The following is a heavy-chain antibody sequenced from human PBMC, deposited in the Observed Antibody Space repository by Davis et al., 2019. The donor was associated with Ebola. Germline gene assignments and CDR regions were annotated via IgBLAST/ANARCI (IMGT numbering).Heavy chain of an antibody. D-gene: IGHD2-2*01. CDR3: ARDAVVPAAQFYYYYYGMDV. CDR2: ISSSGSTI. Sequence: GESLKISCAASGFTFSNYEMNWVRQAPGKGLEWVSYISSSGSTIYYADSVKGRFTISRDNAKNSLYLQMNSLRAEDTAVYYCARDAVVPAAQFYYYYYGMDVWGQGTTVTVSS. J-gene: IGHJ6*02. V-gene: IGHV3-48*03. CDR1: GFTFSNYE.